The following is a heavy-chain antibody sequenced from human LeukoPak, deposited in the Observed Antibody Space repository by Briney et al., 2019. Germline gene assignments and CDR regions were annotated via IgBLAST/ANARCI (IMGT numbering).Heavy chain of an antibody. Sequence: GGSLRLSCAASGFTFSSYGMHWVRQAPGKGLEWVAVIWYDGSNKYYADSVKGRFTISRDNSKNTLYLQMNSLRAEDTAVYYCARVGSSHYFDYWGQGTLVTVSS. V-gene: IGHV3-30*19. CDR3: ARVGSSHYFDY. CDR1: GFTFSSYG. J-gene: IGHJ4*02. D-gene: IGHD1-26*01. CDR2: IWYDGSNK.